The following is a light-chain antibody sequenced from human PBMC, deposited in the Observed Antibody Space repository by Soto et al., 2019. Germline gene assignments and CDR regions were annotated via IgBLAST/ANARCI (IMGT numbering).Light chain of an antibody. CDR2: KAS. V-gene: IGKV1-5*03. CDR3: QHYNSYSEA. J-gene: IGKJ1*01. CDR1: QTISSW. Sequence: DIQMTQSPSTLSASVGDRFTITCRASQTISSWLAWYQQKPGKAPKLLIYKASTLKSGVPSRFSGSGSGTEFTLTISSLQPDDFATYYCQHYNSYSEAFGQGTMVDIK.